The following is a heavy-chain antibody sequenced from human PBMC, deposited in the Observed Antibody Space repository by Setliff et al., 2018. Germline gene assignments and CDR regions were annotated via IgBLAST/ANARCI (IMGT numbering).Heavy chain of an antibody. D-gene: IGHD3-10*01. CDR1: GYTFRNYG. V-gene: IGHV1-18*01. J-gene: IGHJ4*02. Sequence: ASVKVSCKTSGYTFRNYGITWVRQAPGQGLEWVGWISVYNAETNYAQKFQGRVTMTADTSTTTAYMELTSLRSDDTAVYYCSRLVRFCTRIVCQRLSGDDYWGQGTLVTVSS. CDR2: ISVYNAET. CDR3: SRLVRFCTRIVCQRLSGDDY.